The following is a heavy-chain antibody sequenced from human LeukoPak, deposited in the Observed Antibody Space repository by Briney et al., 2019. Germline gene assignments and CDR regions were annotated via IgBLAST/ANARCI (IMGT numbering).Heavy chain of an antibody. Sequence: GGSLRLSCLASGFTFSSYWMHWVRQAPGKGLEWVSFISSSGSFMYYADSLKGRFTVSRDNAKNSLFLQMNSLRAEDTAVYYCARNYYDNTGYYRDAFDVWGQGTMVTVSS. CDR1: GFTFSSYW. CDR2: ISSSGSFM. V-gene: IGHV3-21*01. CDR3: ARNYYDNTGYYRDAFDV. J-gene: IGHJ3*01. D-gene: IGHD3-22*01.